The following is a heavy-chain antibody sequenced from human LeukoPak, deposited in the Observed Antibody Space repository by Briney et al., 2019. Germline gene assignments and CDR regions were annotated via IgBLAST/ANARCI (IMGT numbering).Heavy chain of an antibody. CDR1: GYTFTSYG. Sequence: ASVKVSCKASGYTFTSYGISWVRQAPGQGLEWMGWISAYNGNKDYAQKFQGRVTMTTDTSTSTAYMELRSLRSDDTAVYYCAKGGHPIVRGVCDYWGQGTLVTVSS. CDR2: ISAYNGNK. CDR3: AKGGHPIVRGVCDY. D-gene: IGHD3-10*01. J-gene: IGHJ4*02. V-gene: IGHV1-18*01.